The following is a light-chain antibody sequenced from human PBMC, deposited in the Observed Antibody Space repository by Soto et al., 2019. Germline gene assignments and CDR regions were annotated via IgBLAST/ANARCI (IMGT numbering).Light chain of an antibody. CDR1: QSVRSN. J-gene: IGKJ1*01. Sequence: EILMTQSPVTLSVSPGERATLSCRASQSVRSNLAWYQQKPGRAPRLLIYGASTRATGVPARFSGSGSGTEFTLTISSLQSEDFAVYYCQHYNNWPPWTFGQGTKVEIK. CDR3: QHYNNWPPWT. CDR2: GAS. V-gene: IGKV3-15*01.